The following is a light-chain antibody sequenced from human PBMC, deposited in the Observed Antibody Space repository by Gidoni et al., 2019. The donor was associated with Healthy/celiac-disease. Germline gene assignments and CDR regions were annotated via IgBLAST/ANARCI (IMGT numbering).Light chain of an antibody. CDR1: QSSSSW. V-gene: IGKV1-5*03. CDR2: KAY. J-gene: IGKJ2*01. Sequence: IQMTQSPSPLAASVGDRVTITSRASQSSSSWLAWYLQKPGKAPKLLIYKAYSLESGVPSRFSGSGSGTEFTLTISSLQPDDFATYYCQQYNSYSYTFGQGTKLEIK. CDR3: QQYNSYSYT.